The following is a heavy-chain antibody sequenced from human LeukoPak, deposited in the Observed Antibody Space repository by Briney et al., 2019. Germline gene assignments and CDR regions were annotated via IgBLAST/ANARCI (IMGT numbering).Heavy chain of an antibody. J-gene: IGHJ6*04. CDR1: GGTFSSYA. D-gene: IGHD2-2*01. CDR2: IIPIFGTA. Sequence: SVKVSCKASGGTFSSYAISWVRQAPGQGLEWMGGIIPIFGTANYAQKFQGRVTITTDESTSTAYMELSSLRSEDTAVYYCASRWGRYCSSTSCYSGMDVWGKGTTVTVSS. CDR3: ASRWGRYCSSTSCYSGMDV. V-gene: IGHV1-69*05.